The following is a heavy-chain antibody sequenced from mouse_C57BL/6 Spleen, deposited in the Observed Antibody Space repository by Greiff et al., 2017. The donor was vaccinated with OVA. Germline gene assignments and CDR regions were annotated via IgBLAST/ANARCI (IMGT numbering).Heavy chain of an antibody. D-gene: IGHD2-2*01. CDR1: GYTFTDYY. V-gene: IGHV1-76*01. CDR2: IYPGSGNP. Sequence: VHLVESGAELVRPGASVKLSCKASGYTFTDYYINWVKQRPGQGLEWIARIYPGSGNPYYNEKFKGKATLTAEKSSSTAYMQLSSLTSEDSAVYFCARGEVTYYAMDYWGQGTSVTVSS. J-gene: IGHJ4*01. CDR3: ARGEVTYYAMDY.